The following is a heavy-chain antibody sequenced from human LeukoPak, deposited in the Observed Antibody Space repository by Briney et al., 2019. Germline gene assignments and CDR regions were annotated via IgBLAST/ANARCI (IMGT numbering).Heavy chain of an antibody. CDR2: ISGSGGST. CDR1: GFTFSSYA. Sequence: PGGSLRLSCAASGFTFSSYAMSWVRQAPGKGLEWVSAISGSGGSTYYADSVKGGFTISRDNSKNTLYLQMNSLRAEDTAVYYCAKGRDYSSFFDYWGQGTLVTVSS. J-gene: IGHJ4*02. CDR3: AKGRDYSSFFDY. V-gene: IGHV3-23*01. D-gene: IGHD2-15*01.